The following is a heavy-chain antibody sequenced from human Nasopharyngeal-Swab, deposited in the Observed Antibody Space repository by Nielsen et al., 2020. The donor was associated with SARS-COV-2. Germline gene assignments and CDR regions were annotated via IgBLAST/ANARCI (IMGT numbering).Heavy chain of an antibody. D-gene: IGHD4-23*01. V-gene: IGHV5-10-1*01. CDR1: GSSSTSYW. CDR3: ARPLGYGGTSDFDY. CDR2: IDPSGYYT. J-gene: IGHJ4*02. Sequence: SLNTSCTASGSSSTSYWINWVRQMPGKGLEWMGRIDPSGYYTNSRPSFQGHASISTDKSINTAYLQWSRLKASDTAMYYCARPLGYGGTSDFDYWGQGTLVTVSS.